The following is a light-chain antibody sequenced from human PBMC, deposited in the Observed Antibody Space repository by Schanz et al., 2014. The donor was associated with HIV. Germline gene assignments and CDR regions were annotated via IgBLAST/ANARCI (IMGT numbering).Light chain of an antibody. V-gene: IGKV3-20*01. Sequence: EIVLTQFPATLSLSPGERATLSCRASQSVSTYLAWYQHKSGQAPRLLIYGASTRATGIPARFSGSGSGTDFSLTISRLEPEDSAVYYCQQYGSSPRTFGQGAKVEI. J-gene: IGKJ1*01. CDR2: GAS. CDR1: QSVSTY. CDR3: QQYGSSPRT.